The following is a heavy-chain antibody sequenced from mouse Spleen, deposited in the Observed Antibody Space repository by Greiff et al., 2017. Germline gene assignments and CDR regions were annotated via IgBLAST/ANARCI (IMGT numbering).Heavy chain of an antibody. J-gene: IGHJ1*03. CDR1: GFSLTSYA. CDR2: IWTGGGT. CDR3: ARNENYGYDGFYWYFDV. V-gene: IGHV2-9-1*01. D-gene: IGHD2-2*01. Sequence: QVQLKESGPGLVAPSQSLSITCTVSGFSLTSYAISWVRQPPGKGLEWLGVIWTGGGTNYNSALKSRLSISKDNSKSQVFLKMNSLQTDDTARYYCARNENYGYDGFYWYFDVWGTGTTVTVSS.